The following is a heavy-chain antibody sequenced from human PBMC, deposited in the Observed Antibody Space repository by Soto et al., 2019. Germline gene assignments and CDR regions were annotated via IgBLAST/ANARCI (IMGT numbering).Heavy chain of an antibody. CDR3: ATLGGIAAALSYDY. CDR1: GFTFSSYG. CDR2: IWYDGSTK. V-gene: IGHV3-33*01. Sequence: GGSLTLSCAASGFTFSSYGMHCVRQAPGKGLEWVAVIWYDGSTKYCADSVKCRFTISRDNSKNTLYLQMNSLRAEDTAVYYCATLGGIAAALSYDYWGQGTLVTVSS. D-gene: IGHD6-13*01. J-gene: IGHJ4*02.